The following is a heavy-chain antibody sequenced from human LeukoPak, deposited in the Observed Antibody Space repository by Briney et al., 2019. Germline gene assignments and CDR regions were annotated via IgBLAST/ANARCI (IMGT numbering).Heavy chain of an antibody. J-gene: IGHJ4*02. D-gene: IGHD3-22*01. CDR1: GFTFSTYW. CDR3: ARAYYDSSGYYYVYFDY. Sequence: GGSLRLSCAASGFTFSTYWMTWVRQAPGKGLEWVANIKHDGSEKYYLDSVKGRFTISRDNAKNSLYLQMNSLRADDTAVYYCARAYYDSSGYYYVYFDYWGQGTLVTVSS. CDR2: IKHDGSEK. V-gene: IGHV3-7*01.